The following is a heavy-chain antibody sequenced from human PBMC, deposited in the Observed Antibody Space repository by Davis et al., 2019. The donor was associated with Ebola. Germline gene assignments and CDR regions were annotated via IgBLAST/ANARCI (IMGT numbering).Heavy chain of an antibody. CDR1: GYTFTSYG. CDR2: INPHNGNT. CDR3: ARDRDDILTGHAPFYY. V-gene: IGHV1-18*04. Sequence: AASVKVSCKASGYTFTSYGITWVRQAPGQGLEWMGWINPHNGNTNYAQNVQGRVTMTTDTSTSTAYMEVGILRSDDTAVYYCARDRDDILTGHAPFYYWGQGTLVTVSS. D-gene: IGHD3-9*01. J-gene: IGHJ4*02.